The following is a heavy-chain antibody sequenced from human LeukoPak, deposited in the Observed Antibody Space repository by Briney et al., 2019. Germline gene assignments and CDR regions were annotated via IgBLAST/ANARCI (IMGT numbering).Heavy chain of an antibody. Sequence: ASVKVSCKAPGYTFTSYGISWVRQAPGQGLEWMGWISAYNGNTNYAQKLQGRVTLTTDTSISTAFMELSSLTSEDTGIYYCTRVPRTAVAIWGQGTMVTVSS. CDR1: GYTFTSYG. J-gene: IGHJ3*02. CDR3: TRVPRTAVAI. CDR2: ISAYNGNT. D-gene: IGHD6-19*01. V-gene: IGHV1-18*01.